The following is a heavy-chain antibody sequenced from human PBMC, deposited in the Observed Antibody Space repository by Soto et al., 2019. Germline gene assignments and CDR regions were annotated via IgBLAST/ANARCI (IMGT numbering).Heavy chain of an antibody. CDR1: GYTFTTYD. Sequence: VQLVQSGAEVTKPGASVKVSCRASGYTFTTYDINWVRQATGQGLEWMGWMSPNSGATGYAQKFQGRVTMTRDTSISTAYMELSNLRSEDTAIYYCARGVDAGVDVWGQGTTVTVSS. D-gene: IGHD1-1*01. J-gene: IGHJ6*02. CDR3: ARGVDAGVDV. V-gene: IGHV1-8*01. CDR2: MSPNSGAT.